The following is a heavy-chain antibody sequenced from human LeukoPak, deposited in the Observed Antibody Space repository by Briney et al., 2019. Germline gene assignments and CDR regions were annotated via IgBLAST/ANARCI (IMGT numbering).Heavy chain of an antibody. Sequence: ASVKVSCKASGYTFTSYDINWVRQATGQGLEWMGWMNPNSGNTGYAQKFQGRVTITRDTSISTAYMELSSLRSEDTAVYYCARGMTGPRGGTRVGYYYYMDVWGKGTTVTVSS. CDR2: MNPNSGNT. D-gene: IGHD3-9*01. J-gene: IGHJ6*03. CDR1: GYTFTSYD. CDR3: ARGMTGPRGGTRVGYYYYMDV. V-gene: IGHV1-8*03.